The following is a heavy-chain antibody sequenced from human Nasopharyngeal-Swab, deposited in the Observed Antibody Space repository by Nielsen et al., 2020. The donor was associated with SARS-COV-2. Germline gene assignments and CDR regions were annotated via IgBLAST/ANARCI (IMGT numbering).Heavy chain of an antibody. Sequence: SETLSFTCTVSGGSFSSAGYFWTWIRQHPGKGLEWIGYIYYSGSTYYNPSLKGRVTISVDTSKNHFSLKLSSVTAADTAVYFCACSMYCSSTSCRYYFDYWGQGTLVTVSS. CDR3: ACSMYCSSTSCRYYFDY. CDR2: IYYSGST. D-gene: IGHD2-2*01. V-gene: IGHV4-31*03. CDR1: GGSFSSAGYF. J-gene: IGHJ4*02.